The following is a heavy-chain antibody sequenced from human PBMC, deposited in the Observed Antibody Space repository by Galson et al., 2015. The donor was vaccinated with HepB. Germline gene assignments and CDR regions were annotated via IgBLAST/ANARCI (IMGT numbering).Heavy chain of an antibody. CDR3: AKGYHYCSSTSCYIKDAFDI. J-gene: IGHJ3*02. CDR2: ITNSGGST. D-gene: IGHD2-2*01. CDR1: GFTFSSYA. Sequence: SLRLSCAASGFTFSSYAMTWVRQAPGKGLEWVSGITNSGGSTYYADSVKGRFTIPRDNSKNTLYLQMNSLTVEDTAVYYCAKGYHYCSSTSCYIKDAFDIWGQGTVVTVSS. V-gene: IGHV3-23*01.